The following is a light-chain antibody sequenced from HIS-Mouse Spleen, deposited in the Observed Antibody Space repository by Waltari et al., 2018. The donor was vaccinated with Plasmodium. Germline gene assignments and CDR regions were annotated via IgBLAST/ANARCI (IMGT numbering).Light chain of an antibody. CDR3: AAWDDSLNGYV. J-gene: IGLJ1*01. Sequence: QSVLTQPPSASGTPGQRVTISCSGSSSNIGSNTVNWYQQLPGTAPKLLIYSNKRRPSGGPDRFSCSKSGTSASLASSGLQSEDEADYYCAAWDDSLNGYVFGTGTKVTVL. CDR1: SSNIGSNT. V-gene: IGLV1-44*01. CDR2: SNK.